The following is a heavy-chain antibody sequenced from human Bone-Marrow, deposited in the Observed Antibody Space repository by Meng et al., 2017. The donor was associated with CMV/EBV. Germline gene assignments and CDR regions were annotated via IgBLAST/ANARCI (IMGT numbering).Heavy chain of an antibody. V-gene: IGHV1-69*05. CDR2: SIPMFGIT. Sequence: SVKVSCKASGGTFSIYTISWVRQAPGQGLEWMGGSIPMFGITNYAQKFQGRVTITTDESTSTAYMELRSLRSEDMAVYYCALYYDSSGYYYYFENWGQGTLVTVSS. CDR1: GGTFSIYT. D-gene: IGHD3-22*01. J-gene: IGHJ4*02. CDR3: ALYYDSSGYYYYFEN.